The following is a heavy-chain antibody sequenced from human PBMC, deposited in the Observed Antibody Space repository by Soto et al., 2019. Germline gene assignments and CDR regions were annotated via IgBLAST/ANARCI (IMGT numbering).Heavy chain of an antibody. D-gene: IGHD6-13*01. CDR1: GFIVSSSY. V-gene: IGHV3-53*02. CDR3: ARCSGWYGQCYFDC. J-gene: IGHJ4*02. CDR2: LYSDGRT. Sequence: DVQLVETGGGLIQPGGSLRLSCAASGFIVSSSYMSWVRQAPGKGLEWVSVLYSDGRTYYADSVKGRFPISRDNSKNTLYLQMNSLSAEDTAVYYCARCSGWYGQCYFDCWGQGTLVNVSS.